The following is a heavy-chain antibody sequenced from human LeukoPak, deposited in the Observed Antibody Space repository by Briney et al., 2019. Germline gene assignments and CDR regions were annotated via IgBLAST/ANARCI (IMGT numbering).Heavy chain of an antibody. V-gene: IGHV3-48*02. D-gene: IGHD2-8*01. CDR3: ARDCSNGLCYSSNWYFDL. J-gene: IGHJ2*01. CDR1: QFSISSYS. Sequence: GGSLRLSCAASQFSISSYSMNWVRQAPGKGLEWISYISSGSITTYYADSVKGRFTISRDNAKNSLYLQMNNLRDEDTAVDFCARDCSNGLCYSSNWYFDLWGRGTLVTVSS. CDR2: ISSGSITT.